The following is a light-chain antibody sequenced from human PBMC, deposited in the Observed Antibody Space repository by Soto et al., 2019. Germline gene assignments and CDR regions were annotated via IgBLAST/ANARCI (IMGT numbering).Light chain of an antibody. V-gene: IGKV1-33*01. CDR2: DAS. CDR1: RDISNY. CDR3: QQNDNLPPLT. Sequence: DIQMTQSPPSLSTSVGDRVTITCQASRDISNYLNWYQHKPGKVPKLLIYDASKLETGVPSRFGGSGSGTDFTFTISSLQPEDVATYYCQQNDNLPPLTFGGGTKVEIK. J-gene: IGKJ4*01.